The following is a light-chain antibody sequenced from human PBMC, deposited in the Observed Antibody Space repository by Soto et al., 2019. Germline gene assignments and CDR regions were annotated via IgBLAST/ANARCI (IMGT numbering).Light chain of an antibody. Sequence: VMTQSPATLSVSPGERATLSCWASETVATNLSWYQQNPGQAPRLLISGASTRAAAITDRFRSSGSGAEFTLTISSLRSEDSAIYYCHQYFECPPMTFGQGTKVEI. J-gene: IGKJ1*01. CDR3: HQYFECPPMT. CDR2: GAS. CDR1: ETVATN. V-gene: IGKV3-15*01.